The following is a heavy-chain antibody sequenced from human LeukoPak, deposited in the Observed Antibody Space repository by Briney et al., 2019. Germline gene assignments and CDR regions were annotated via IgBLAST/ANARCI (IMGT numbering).Heavy chain of an antibody. D-gene: IGHD1-14*01. CDR3: ARERSESPGSGYDMDV. J-gene: IGHJ6*03. V-gene: IGHV4-4*07. Sequence: SETLSLTCTVSGGSISGYYWNWIRQAAGKGLEWVGRIYSNGYIDHNASLKSRVAMSVDTSTNLFSLKLNSLTAADTAVYYCARERSESPGSGYDMDVWGKGTPVIVSS. CDR2: IYSNGYI. CDR1: GGSISGYY.